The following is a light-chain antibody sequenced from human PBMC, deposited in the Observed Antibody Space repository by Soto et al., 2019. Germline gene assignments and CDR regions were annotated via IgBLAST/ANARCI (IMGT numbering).Light chain of an antibody. J-gene: IGKJ5*01. CDR2: AAS. Sequence: DIQMTQSPSSLSASVGDRVTITFRASQSISSYLNWYQQKPGRAPKVLIFAASSLQSGVPSRFSGSGSGTDFTLTIRSLQPEDFATYYCQQSYSLPITFGQGTRLEI. CDR3: QQSYSLPIT. V-gene: IGKV1-39*01. CDR1: QSISSY.